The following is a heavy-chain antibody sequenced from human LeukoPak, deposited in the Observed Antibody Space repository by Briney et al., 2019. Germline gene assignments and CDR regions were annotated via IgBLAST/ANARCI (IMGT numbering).Heavy chain of an antibody. D-gene: IGHD2-15*01. J-gene: IGHJ6*04. Sequence: ASVKVSSKASGYTFTGYYMHWVRQAPGQGREWMGWINPNSGGTNYAQKFQGWVTMTRDTSISTAYMELSRLRSDDTAVYYCARSLPYCSGGSCSPASYYYYGMDVWGKGTTVTVSS. CDR2: INPNSGGT. V-gene: IGHV1-2*04. CDR1: GYTFTGYY. CDR3: ARSLPYCSGGSCSPASYYYYGMDV.